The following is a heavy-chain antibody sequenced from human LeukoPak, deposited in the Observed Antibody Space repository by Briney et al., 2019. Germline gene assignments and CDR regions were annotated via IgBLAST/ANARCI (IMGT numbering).Heavy chain of an antibody. J-gene: IGHJ3*02. CDR3: AKDRYSSSSRAFDI. Sequence: GGSLRLSCAAPGFTFDGCAMHWVRQAPGRGLEWVSGISWNSNTIGYADSVKGRFTISSDNDKHSLYLQINSLRAEDTALYYCAKDRYSSSSRAFDIWGQGTMVTVSS. V-gene: IGHV3-9*01. D-gene: IGHD6-6*01. CDR2: ISWNSNTI. CDR1: GFTFDGCA.